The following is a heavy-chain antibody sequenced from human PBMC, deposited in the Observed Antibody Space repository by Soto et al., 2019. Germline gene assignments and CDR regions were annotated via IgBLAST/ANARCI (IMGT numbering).Heavy chain of an antibody. Sequence: SETLSLTCTVSGGSISSSSYYWGWIRQPPGKGLEWIGSIYYSGSTYYNPSLKSRVTISVDTSKNQFSLKLSSVTAADTAVYYCARKHRSGWYVDFDYWGQGTLVTVSS. J-gene: IGHJ4*02. CDR3: ARKHRSGWYVDFDY. V-gene: IGHV4-39*01. D-gene: IGHD6-19*01. CDR2: IYYSGST. CDR1: GGSISSSSYY.